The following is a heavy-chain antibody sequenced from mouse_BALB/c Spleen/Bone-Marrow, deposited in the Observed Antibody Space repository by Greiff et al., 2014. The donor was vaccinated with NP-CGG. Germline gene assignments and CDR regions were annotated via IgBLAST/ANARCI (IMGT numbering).Heavy chain of an antibody. V-gene: IGHV1-4*01. CDR3: AIRYYAMDY. Sequence: VQLQQSGAELARPGASVKMSCKASGYTFTTYTIHWMKQRPGQGLEWIGYIIPSSGYTNYNQKFKDKATLTADKSSSTAYMQLSSLTPEDPAVYYCAIRYYAMDYWGQGTSATVSS. CDR2: IIPSSGYT. CDR1: GYTFTTYT. D-gene: IGHD1-1*01. J-gene: IGHJ4*01.